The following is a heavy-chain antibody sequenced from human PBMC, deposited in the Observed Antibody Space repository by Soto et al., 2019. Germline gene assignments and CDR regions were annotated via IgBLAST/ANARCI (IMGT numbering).Heavy chain of an antibody. V-gene: IGHV1-18*04. Sequence: QVQLVQSGAEVKKPGASVKVSCKASGYTFTSYGISWVRQAPGQGLEWMGWISAYNGNTNYAQKLQGRVTMTTDTSTSTAYMELRSLRSDDTAVYYCAREPHMITFGGVIVMADAFDIWGQGTMVTVSS. CDR1: GYTFTSYG. CDR3: AREPHMITFGGVIVMADAFDI. CDR2: ISAYNGNT. J-gene: IGHJ3*02. D-gene: IGHD3-16*02.